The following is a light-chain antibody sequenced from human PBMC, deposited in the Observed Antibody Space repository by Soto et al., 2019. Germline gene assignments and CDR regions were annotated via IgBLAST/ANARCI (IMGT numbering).Light chain of an antibody. CDR1: QCISCY. J-gene: IGKJ3*01. Sequence: DVQIIQSPTSLSADLRTRVTVTFPASQCISCYLNWYQQKPGKAPKLLIYAASSLQSGVPSRFSGSGSGTDFTLTISSLQTEDFATYYCQLSYSTPLTFCTGPMVDI. CDR2: AAS. V-gene: IGKV1-39*01. CDR3: QLSYSTPLT.